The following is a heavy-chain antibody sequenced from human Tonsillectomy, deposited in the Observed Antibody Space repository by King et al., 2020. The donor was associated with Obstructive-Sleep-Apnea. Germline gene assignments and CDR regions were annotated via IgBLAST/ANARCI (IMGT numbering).Heavy chain of an antibody. J-gene: IGHJ4*02. V-gene: IGHV3-15*01. CDR1: GFTFSNSW. CDR3: TTDY. CDR2: SKSKTDCGTT. Sequence: QLVQSGGGLVKPGGSLRLSCSTSGFTFSNSWMSWVRQAPWKVLEWVGRSKSKTDCGTTDSAAPVKGRFTISRDDSKNTLYLQMNSLKTEDTAVYYCTTDYWGQGTLVTVSS.